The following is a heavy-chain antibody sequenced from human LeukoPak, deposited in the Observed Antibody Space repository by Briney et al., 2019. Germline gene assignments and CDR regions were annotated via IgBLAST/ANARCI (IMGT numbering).Heavy chain of an antibody. CDR3: ARGSSKGLVVAVLNYYYYGMDV. Sequence: ASVKVSCKASGYTFTSYYMHWVRQAPGQGLEWMGIINPSGGSTSYAQKFQGRVTMTRDTSTSTAYMELRSLRSDDTAVYYCARGSSKGLVVAVLNYYYYGMDVWGQGTTVTVSS. J-gene: IGHJ6*02. V-gene: IGHV1-46*01. D-gene: IGHD2-15*01. CDR2: INPSGGST. CDR1: GYTFTSYY.